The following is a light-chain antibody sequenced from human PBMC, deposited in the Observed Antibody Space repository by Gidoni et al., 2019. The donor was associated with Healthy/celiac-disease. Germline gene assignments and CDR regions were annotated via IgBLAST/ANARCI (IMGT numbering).Light chain of an antibody. CDR2: LGS. Sequence: DIVMTQSPLSLPVTPGEPASISCRSSQSLLHSNGYNYLDWYLQKPGQSPKLLIYLGSNRASGVPDRFSGSGLGTDFTLKISRVEAEDVGVYYCMQDLQTPITFGQGTRLEIK. J-gene: IGKJ5*01. CDR3: MQDLQTPIT. V-gene: IGKV2-28*01. CDR1: QSLLHSNGYNY.